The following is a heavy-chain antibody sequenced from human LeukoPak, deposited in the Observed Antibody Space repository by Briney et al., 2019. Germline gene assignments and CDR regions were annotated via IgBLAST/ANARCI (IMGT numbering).Heavy chain of an antibody. CDR3: ARLRADHFDY. CDR2: INPDSGGT. Sequence: ASVKVSCTASGYTFTGYYMHWVRQAPGQGLEWMGWINPDSGGTNYAQTFQGRVTMTRDTSISTAYMELSRLRADDTAVYYCARLRADHFDYWGQGTLVTVSS. J-gene: IGHJ4*02. D-gene: IGHD5-12*01. V-gene: IGHV1-2*02. CDR1: GYTFTGYY.